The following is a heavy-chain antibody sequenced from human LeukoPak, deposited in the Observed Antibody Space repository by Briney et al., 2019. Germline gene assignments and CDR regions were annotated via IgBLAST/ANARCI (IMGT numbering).Heavy chain of an antibody. CDR1: GFTFSSYA. J-gene: IGHJ4*02. D-gene: IGHD6-19*01. CDR3: ARLRGIAVAGSFFDY. V-gene: IGHV3-23*01. CDR2: ISGSGGST. Sequence: GGSLRLSCAASGFTFSSYAMSWVRQAPGKGLEWVSAISGSGGSTYYADSVKGRFTISRDNAKNSLYLQMNSLRAEDTAVYYCARLRGIAVAGSFFDYWGQGTLVTVSS.